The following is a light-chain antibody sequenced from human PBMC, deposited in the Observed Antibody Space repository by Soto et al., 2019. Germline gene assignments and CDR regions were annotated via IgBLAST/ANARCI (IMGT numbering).Light chain of an antibody. CDR1: QSVRSN. J-gene: IGKJ1*01. V-gene: IGKV3-15*01. Sequence: EIVMTQSSVTLSVSPGERATLSCRASQSVRSNLAWYQQKPGQAPSLLIYGAFTRATGIPTRFSGTGSGTEFTLTISSLQSEDFALYYCQQYNDWPLTFGQGTKVDIK. CDR3: QQYNDWPLT. CDR2: GAF.